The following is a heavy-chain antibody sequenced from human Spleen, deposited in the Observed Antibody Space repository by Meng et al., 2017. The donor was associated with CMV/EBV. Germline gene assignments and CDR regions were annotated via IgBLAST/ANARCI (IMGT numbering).Heavy chain of an antibody. J-gene: IGHJ6*02. CDR2: INPNSGGT. Sequence: ASVKVSCKASGYTFTAHYFHWVRQAPGQGLEWMGWINPNSGGTNYAQKFQGRVTMTRDTSISTAYMELSRLRSDDTAVYSCARVHIVVVAYGMDVWGQGTTVTVSS. CDR3: ARVHIVVVAYGMDV. CDR1: GYTFTAHY. D-gene: IGHD2-15*01. V-gene: IGHV1-2*02.